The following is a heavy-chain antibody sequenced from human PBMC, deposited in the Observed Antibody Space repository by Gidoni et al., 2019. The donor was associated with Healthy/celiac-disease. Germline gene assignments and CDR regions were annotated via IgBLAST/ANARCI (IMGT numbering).Heavy chain of an antibody. Sequence: QVQLVESGGGVVQPGRSLRLSCAASGFTFSSYGMHWVRQAPGKGLEWVAVISYDGSNKYYADSVKGRFTISRDNSKNTLYLQMNSLRAEDTAVYYCAKDYDFWSGYPYYFDYWGQGTLVTVSS. J-gene: IGHJ4*02. CDR3: AKDYDFWSGYPYYFDY. V-gene: IGHV3-30*18. CDR2: ISYDGSNK. CDR1: GFTFSSYG. D-gene: IGHD3-3*01.